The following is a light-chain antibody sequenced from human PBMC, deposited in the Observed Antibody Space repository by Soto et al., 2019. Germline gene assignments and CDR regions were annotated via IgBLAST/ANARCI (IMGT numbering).Light chain of an antibody. V-gene: IGLV7-43*01. CDR3: LLHYGGARV. J-gene: IGLJ1*01. CDR1: TGAVTTNHH. Sequence: QAVVTQESSLTVPPGGTVTLTCASSTGAVTTNHHPNWFQQKPGQAPTALIYSTSNKHSWTPARFSGSLLGGKAALTLSSVLPEDEAEYSCLLHYGGARVFGTGTKLTVL. CDR2: STS.